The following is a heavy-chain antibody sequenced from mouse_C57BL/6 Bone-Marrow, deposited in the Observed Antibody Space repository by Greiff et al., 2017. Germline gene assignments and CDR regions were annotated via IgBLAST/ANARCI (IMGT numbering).Heavy chain of an antibody. CDR3: ARRILRYAMDY. CDR1: GYSFTSYY. J-gene: IGHJ4*01. Sequence: QVQLQQSGPELVKPGASVKISCKASGYSFTSYYIHWVKQRPGQGLEWIGWIYPGSGNTKYNEKFKGKATLTADTSSRTAYMQLSSLTSEDSAVYYCARRILRYAMDYWGQGTSVTVSS. D-gene: IGHD1-1*01. CDR2: IYPGSGNT. V-gene: IGHV1-66*01.